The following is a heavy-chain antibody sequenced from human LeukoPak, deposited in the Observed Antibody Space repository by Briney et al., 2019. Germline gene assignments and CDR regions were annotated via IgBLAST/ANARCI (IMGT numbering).Heavy chain of an antibody. Sequence: ASVKVSCKASGYTFSSYHLHWVRQAPGQGLEWMGRINPNSGGTNYAQKFQGRVTMTRDTSISTAYMELSRLRSDDTAVYYCARHSSSSGREYWGQGTLVTVSS. CDR2: INPNSGGT. D-gene: IGHD6-6*01. J-gene: IGHJ4*02. CDR1: GYTFSSYH. V-gene: IGHV1-2*06. CDR3: ARHSSSSGREY.